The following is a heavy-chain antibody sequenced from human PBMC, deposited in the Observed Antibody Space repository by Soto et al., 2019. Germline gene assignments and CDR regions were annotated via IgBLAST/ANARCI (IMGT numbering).Heavy chain of an antibody. V-gene: IGHV3-48*03. J-gene: IGHJ4*02. CDR1: GFTFSSYE. Sequence: PGGSLRLSCAASGFTFSSYEMNWVRQAPGKGLEWVSYISTSGETIYYADSVKGRFTISRDNARNSLYLQMNSLTAEDTAVYYCVGDYYFDYWGRGTLVTVPQ. CDR2: ISTSGETI. D-gene: IGHD2-21*02. CDR3: VGDYYFDY.